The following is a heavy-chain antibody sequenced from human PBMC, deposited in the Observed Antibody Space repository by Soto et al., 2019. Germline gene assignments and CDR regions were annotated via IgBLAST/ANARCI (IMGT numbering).Heavy chain of an antibody. V-gene: IGHV3-11*06. D-gene: IGHD6-25*01. CDR1: GFTFSDYY. Sequence: LRLSCAASGFTFSDYYMSWIRQAPGKGLEWVAYITSSSTNFTNYADSVRGRFTISRDNAKNTLFLQMNSLGADDSALYYCSRGERSHFDSWGPGTLVTVSS. CDR2: ITSSSTNFT. CDR3: SRGERSHFDS. J-gene: IGHJ4*02.